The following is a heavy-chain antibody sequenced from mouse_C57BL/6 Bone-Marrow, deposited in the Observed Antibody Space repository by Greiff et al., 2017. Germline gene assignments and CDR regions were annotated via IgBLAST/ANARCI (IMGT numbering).Heavy chain of an antibody. D-gene: IGHD2-4*01. Sequence: QVQLKQSGAELVKPGASVKMSCKASGYTFTTYPIEWMKQNHGKSLEWIGNFHPYNDDTKYNEKFKGKATLTVEKSSSTVYLELSRLTSDDSAVYSGAIYDYDECYFDYWGQGTTLTVSS. CDR1: GYTFTTYP. J-gene: IGHJ2*01. CDR2: FHPYNDDT. V-gene: IGHV1-47*01. CDR3: AIYDYDECYFDY.